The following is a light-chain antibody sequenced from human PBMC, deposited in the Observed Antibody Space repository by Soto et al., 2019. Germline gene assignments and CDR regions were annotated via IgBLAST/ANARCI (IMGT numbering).Light chain of an antibody. CDR2: DVS. J-gene: IGKJ5*01. V-gene: IGKV3-11*01. Sequence: IVLTQSPATLSFSPLERATLSCRSSQSVGKYLALYQQKPGQAPRLLIYDVSNRATGIPARFSGSGSGTDFSLTISSLDPEDFAVYYCQKRSDWPPPFGPGTRLEIK. CDR3: QKRSDWPPP. CDR1: QSVGKY.